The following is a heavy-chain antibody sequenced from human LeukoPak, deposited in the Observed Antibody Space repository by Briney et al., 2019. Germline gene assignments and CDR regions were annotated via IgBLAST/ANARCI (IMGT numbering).Heavy chain of an antibody. D-gene: IGHD5-12*01. J-gene: IGHJ4*02. CDR2: INSDGSST. CDR1: GFTFSRYW. V-gene: IGHV3-74*01. CDR3: ARSSTSGYDRIDFDY. Sequence: PGGSLRLSCAASGFTFSRYWMHWVRQAPGKGLVWLSRINSDGSSTSYAESVKGRFAISRDNAKKTLYLQMNSLRAEDTAVYYCARSSTSGYDRIDFDYSGQGTQVTVSS.